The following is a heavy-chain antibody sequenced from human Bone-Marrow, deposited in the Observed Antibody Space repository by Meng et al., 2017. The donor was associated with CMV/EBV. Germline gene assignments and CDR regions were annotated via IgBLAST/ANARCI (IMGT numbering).Heavy chain of an antibody. CDR1: GYTFTDYY. D-gene: IGHD3-22*01. Sequence: ASVKVSCKASGYTFTDYYMHWVRQAPGQGLEWMGWINPNSGATNYAQEFQGRVTMTRDTSISTAYMELSRLRSDDTAVYYCAVSSSGYPDYWGQGTLVTVSS. J-gene: IGHJ4*02. CDR3: AVSSSGYPDY. CDR2: INPNSGAT. V-gene: IGHV1-2*02.